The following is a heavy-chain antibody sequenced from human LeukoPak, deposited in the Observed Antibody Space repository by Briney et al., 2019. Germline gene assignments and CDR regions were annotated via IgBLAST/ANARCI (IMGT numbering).Heavy chain of an antibody. CDR3: ARSWYGDY. Sequence: PGGSWRLSVAALGLTLVSFGLSWFGRAPGKGLEWVANIKQDGSEKYYVDSVKGRFTISRDNAKNSLYLQMNSLRAEDTAVYYCARSWYGDYWGQGTLVTVSS. J-gene: IGHJ4*02. CDR1: GLTLVSFG. V-gene: IGHV3-7*01. CDR2: IKQDGSEK. D-gene: IGHD6-13*01.